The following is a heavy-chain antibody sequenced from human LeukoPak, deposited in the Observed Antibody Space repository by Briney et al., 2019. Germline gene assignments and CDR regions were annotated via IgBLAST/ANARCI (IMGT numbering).Heavy chain of an antibody. Sequence: SETLSLTCTVSGGSIGTYYWSWIRQSPGKGLEWIGYIYHTGSTNYNPSLQSRVTISVDTSKNQFSLKLSSETAADTAVYYCVRDRHEPYDFWSGNGSKYYHHYIDVWGKGTTVTVS. J-gene: IGHJ6*03. D-gene: IGHD3-3*01. CDR3: VRDRHEPYDFWSGNGSKYYHHYIDV. V-gene: IGHV4-59*01. CDR2: IYHTGST. CDR1: GGSIGTYY.